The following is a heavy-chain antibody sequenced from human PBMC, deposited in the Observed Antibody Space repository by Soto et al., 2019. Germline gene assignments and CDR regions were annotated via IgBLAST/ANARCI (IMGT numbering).Heavy chain of an antibody. J-gene: IGHJ4*02. Sequence: QVRVVQSGAEVKKPGASVKVSCKTSGYTFTDYDINWVRQATGQGLEWMGWVSPDHGNAGYAQQFQGRVTMTSDTSISTVFMELTNLRSEDTAVYYCAVTTGYWGQGTKVTVSS. V-gene: IGHV1-8*01. CDR3: AVTTGY. D-gene: IGHD4-17*01. CDR2: VSPDHGNA. CDR1: GYTFTDYD.